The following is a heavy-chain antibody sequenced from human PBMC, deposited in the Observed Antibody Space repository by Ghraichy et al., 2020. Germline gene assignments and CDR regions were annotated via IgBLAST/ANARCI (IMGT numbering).Heavy chain of an antibody. J-gene: IGHJ4*02. Sequence: GGSLRLSCAASGFTFSDSPMHWVRQASGKGLDWVGHIRSKANSYATAYAASVKGRFTISRADSKNTAYLQMNSLKTEDTAVYYCISGDDYFDYWGQGTLVTVSS. CDR2: IRSKANSYAT. D-gene: IGHD4-17*01. CDR3: ISGDDYFDY. CDR1: GFTFSDSP. V-gene: IGHV3-73*01.